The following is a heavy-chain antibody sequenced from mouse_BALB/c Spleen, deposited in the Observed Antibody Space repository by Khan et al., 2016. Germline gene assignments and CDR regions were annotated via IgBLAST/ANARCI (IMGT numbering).Heavy chain of an antibody. Sequence: QVQLKESGPGLVAPSQSLSITCTVSGFSLTGYGVNWVRQPPGKGLEWLGKIWGDGRTDYNSVLKSRVSIIKDNSKSQVFLKMNSLQTDDTAKYYSSSDYDGSAYWGQGTLVIVSA. D-gene: IGHD2-12*01. CDR1: GFSLTGYG. V-gene: IGHV2-6-7*01. CDR2: IWGDGRT. CDR3: SSDYDGSAY. J-gene: IGHJ3*01.